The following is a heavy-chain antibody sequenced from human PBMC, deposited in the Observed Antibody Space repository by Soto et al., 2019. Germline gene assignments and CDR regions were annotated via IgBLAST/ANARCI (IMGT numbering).Heavy chain of an antibody. Sequence: QVQLVQSGAEEKKPGASVKVSCKASGYTFTSYAMHWVRQAPGQRLEWMGWINAGNGNTKYSQKFQGSGTITRDTSASTAYMELSSLRSEDTAVYYCARAVAVPADFDYWGQGTLVTVSS. CDR2: INAGNGNT. CDR3: ARAVAVPADFDY. J-gene: IGHJ4*02. D-gene: IGHD6-19*01. V-gene: IGHV1-3*05. CDR1: GYTFTSYA.